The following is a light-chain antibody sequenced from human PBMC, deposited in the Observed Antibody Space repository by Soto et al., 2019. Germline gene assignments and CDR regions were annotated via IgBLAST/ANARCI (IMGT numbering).Light chain of an antibody. CDR1: QNIDNW. V-gene: IGKV1-12*01. Sequence: DIQMTQSPSSVSATVRDRVTITCRASQNIDNWLAWYQHKPGKAPHLLIYSASTLQSGVPSRFSGSGSGTDFTLTISSLQPEDFATYYCQQCNSFPITFGQGTRLEIK. J-gene: IGKJ5*01. CDR3: QQCNSFPIT. CDR2: SAS.